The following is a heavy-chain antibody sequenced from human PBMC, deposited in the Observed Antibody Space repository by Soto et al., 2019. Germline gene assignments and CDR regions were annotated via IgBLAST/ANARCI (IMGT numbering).Heavy chain of an antibody. D-gene: IGHD3-22*01. CDR1: GVTFSSYS. J-gene: IGHJ4*02. CDR3: ARDKPYYDSSGYYFDY. Sequence: PGGSLRLSCAASGVTFSSYSMNWVRQAPGKGLEWVSYINYGSSTIYYADSVKGRFTISRDNAKNSLYLQMNSLRDEDTAVYYCARDKPYYDSSGYYFDYWGQGALVTSPQ. CDR2: INYGSSTI. V-gene: IGHV3-48*02.